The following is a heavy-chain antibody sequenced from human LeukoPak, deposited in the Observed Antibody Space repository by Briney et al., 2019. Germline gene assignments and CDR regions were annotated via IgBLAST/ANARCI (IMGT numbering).Heavy chain of an antibody. CDR2: IKSKTDGGTT. J-gene: IGHJ6*02. V-gene: IGHV3-15*01. CDR3: TTVYGSSWHYYYYGMDV. CDR1: ASTFTTYA. D-gene: IGHD6-13*01. Sequence: GGSLRLSCAASASTFTTYAMSWVRQAPGKGLEWVGRIKSKTDGGTTDYAAPVKGRFTISRDDSKNTLYLQMNSLKTEDTAVYYCTTVYGSSWHYYYYGMDVWGQGTTVTVSS.